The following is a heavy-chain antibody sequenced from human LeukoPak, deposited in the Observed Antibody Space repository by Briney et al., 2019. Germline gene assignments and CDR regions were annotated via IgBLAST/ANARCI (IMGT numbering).Heavy chain of an antibody. CDR1: GFTFGNHW. D-gene: IGHD2-21*01. J-gene: IGHJ4*02. CDR2: IKQDGSEK. CDR3: ASDRPYYYFDY. V-gene: IGHV3-7*04. Sequence: GGSLRLSCAASGFTFGNHWLSWVRQAPGKGLEWVANIKQDGSEKYYVDSVKGRFTISRDNAKSSLYLQMNSLRAEDTAVYYCASDRPYYYFDYWGQGALVTVSS.